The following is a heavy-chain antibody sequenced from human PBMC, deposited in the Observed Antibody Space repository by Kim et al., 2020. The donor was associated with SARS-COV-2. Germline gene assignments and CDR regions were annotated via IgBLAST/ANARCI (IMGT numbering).Heavy chain of an antibody. CDR3: ARTGSSWSSSHFDY. J-gene: IGHJ4*02. V-gene: IGHV1-3*01. D-gene: IGHD6-13*01. Sequence: SQKLQNRVPITRDTSATTAYMELNSLRSGDTAVYYCARTGSSWSSSHFDYWGQGTLVTVSS.